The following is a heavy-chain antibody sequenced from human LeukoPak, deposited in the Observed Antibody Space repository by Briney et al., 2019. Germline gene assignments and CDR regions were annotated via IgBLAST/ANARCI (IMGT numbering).Heavy chain of an antibody. D-gene: IGHD6-13*01. CDR3: ARSYSSSWYPNPLDY. V-gene: IGHV1-46*01. J-gene: IGHJ4*02. Sequence: ASVKVSCKASGYTFTSYGISWVRQAPGQGLEWMGIINPSGGSTSYAQKFQGRVTMTRDMSTSTVYMELSSLRSEDTAVYYCARSYSSSWYPNPLDYWGQGTLVTVSS. CDR2: INPSGGST. CDR1: GYTFTSYG.